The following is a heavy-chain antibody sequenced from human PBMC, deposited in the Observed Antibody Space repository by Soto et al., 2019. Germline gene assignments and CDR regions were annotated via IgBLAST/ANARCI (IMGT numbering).Heavy chain of an antibody. Sequence: TLSLTCAVYGGSFSGYYWSWIRQPPGKGLEWIGEINHSGSTNYNPSLKSRVTISVDTSKNQFSLKLSSVTAADTAVYYCARVRYVWGSYRWNWFDPWGQGTLVTVSS. CDR2: INHSGST. J-gene: IGHJ5*02. V-gene: IGHV4-34*01. CDR3: ARVRYVWGSYRWNWFDP. CDR1: GGSFSGYY. D-gene: IGHD3-16*02.